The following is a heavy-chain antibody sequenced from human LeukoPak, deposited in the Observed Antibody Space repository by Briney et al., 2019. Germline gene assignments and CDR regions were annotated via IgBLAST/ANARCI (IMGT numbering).Heavy chain of an antibody. CDR3: ARAPSKRYRLPSYFDY. Sequence: GSSVKVSCKASGGTFSSYAISWVRQAPGQGLEWMGGIIPIFGTANYAQKFQDRVTITTDESTSTAYMELSSLRSEDTAVYYCARAPSKRYRLPSYFDYWGQGTLVTVSS. CDR1: GGTFSSYA. D-gene: IGHD4-11*01. CDR2: IIPIFGTA. J-gene: IGHJ4*02. V-gene: IGHV1-69*05.